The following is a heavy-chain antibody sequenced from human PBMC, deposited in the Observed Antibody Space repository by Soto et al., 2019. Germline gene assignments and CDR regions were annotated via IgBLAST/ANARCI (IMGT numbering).Heavy chain of an antibody. J-gene: IGHJ4*02. CDR1: GGSISGSSYY. D-gene: IGHD3-10*01. CDR3: AREGRRISMIRGFDS. Sequence: QVQLQESGPGLMKPSETLSLTCTVSGGSISGSSYYWTWIRQPPGKGLEWIGYTYFTGTTDYNPSLKSRGTISADPSKNQVSLTLTSVTAADTAVYYCAREGRRISMIRGFDSWGQGILVTVSS. CDR2: TYFTGTT. V-gene: IGHV4-61*01.